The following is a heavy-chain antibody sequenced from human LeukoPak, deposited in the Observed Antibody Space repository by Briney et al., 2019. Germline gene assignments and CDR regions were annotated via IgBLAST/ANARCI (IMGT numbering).Heavy chain of an antibody. D-gene: IGHD5-24*01. CDR3: ARPPERCPYAFDI. V-gene: IGHV1-46*01. Sequence: ASVKVSCKASGYTFTSYYMHWVRQAPGQGLEWMGIINPSGGGTSYAQKFQGRVTMTRDMSTSTVYMELSSLRSEDTAVYYCARPPERCPYAFDIWGQGTMVTVSS. CDR2: INPSGGGT. CDR1: GYTFTSYY. J-gene: IGHJ3*02.